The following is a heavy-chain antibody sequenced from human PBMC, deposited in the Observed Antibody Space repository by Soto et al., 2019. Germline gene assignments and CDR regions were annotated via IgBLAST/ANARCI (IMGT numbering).Heavy chain of an antibody. CDR3: AKAVSGSGSYYDY. J-gene: IGHJ4*02. D-gene: IGHD3-10*01. Sequence: GGSLRLSCASSGFTCSNYAMIWVRQAPGKGLEWVSGIIGSGGGTYFADSVKGRFTISRDNSKNTLYLQMNSLRAEDTAIYFCAKAVSGSGSYYDYWGQGTLVTVSS. V-gene: IGHV3-23*01. CDR1: GFTCSNYA. CDR2: IIGSGGGT.